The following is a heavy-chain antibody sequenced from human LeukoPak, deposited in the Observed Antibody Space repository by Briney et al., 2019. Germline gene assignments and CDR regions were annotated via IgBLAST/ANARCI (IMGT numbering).Heavy chain of an antibody. CDR1: GYTFTSYA. J-gene: IGHJ4*02. Sequence: ASVKVSCKASGYTFTSYAMHWVRQAPGQRLEWMGWINAGNGNTKYSQKFQGRVTITRDTSASTAYMELSSLRSEDTAVYYCARDLLLFEYYFDYWGQGTLVTVSS. CDR2: INAGNGNT. D-gene: IGHD2-21*02. V-gene: IGHV1-3*01. CDR3: ARDLLLFEYYFDY.